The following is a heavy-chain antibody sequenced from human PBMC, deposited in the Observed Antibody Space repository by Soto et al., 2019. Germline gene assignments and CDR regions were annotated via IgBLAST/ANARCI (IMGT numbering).Heavy chain of an antibody. J-gene: IGHJ3*02. CDR3: ARTAYCGGDCYIEAPFDI. V-gene: IGHV4-30-2*01. D-gene: IGHD2-21*02. CDR1: GGSISSGGYS. Sequence: QVQLQESGTGLVKPSQTLSLTCAVSGGSISSGGYSWSWIRQPPGQGLEWIGYIYHGGSTYYNSSLKSRVTISVDRSKNQFSLKLTSVTAADTAVYFCARTAYCGGDCYIEAPFDIWGQGTMVIVSS. CDR2: IYHGGST.